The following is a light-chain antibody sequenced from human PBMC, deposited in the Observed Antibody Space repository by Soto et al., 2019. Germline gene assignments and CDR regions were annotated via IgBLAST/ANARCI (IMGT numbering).Light chain of an antibody. J-gene: IGKJ1*01. CDR1: QRITT. Sequence: EIVLTQSPGTLSLSPGEGATLSCRASQRITTVAWYQQKPGQAPRLLIYGLSIRAPGVPARFSVSGSGTEFTLTISSLQSEDFAVYFCQQYYDWPTFGQGTRVEVK. CDR2: GLS. CDR3: QQYYDWPT. V-gene: IGKV3-15*01.